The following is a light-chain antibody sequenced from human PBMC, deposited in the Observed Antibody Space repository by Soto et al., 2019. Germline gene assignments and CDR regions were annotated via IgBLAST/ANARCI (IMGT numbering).Light chain of an antibody. Sequence: EIVLTQSPGTLPLSPGERATLSCRASQSVSSSYLAWYQQKPGQAHRLLIYGASSRATGIPDRFSGSGSGTDFTHTIRRLEPEDFAVYYCQQYGSSPRTFGQGTKVDIK. J-gene: IGKJ1*01. CDR1: QSVSSSY. CDR3: QQYGSSPRT. CDR2: GAS. V-gene: IGKV3-20*01.